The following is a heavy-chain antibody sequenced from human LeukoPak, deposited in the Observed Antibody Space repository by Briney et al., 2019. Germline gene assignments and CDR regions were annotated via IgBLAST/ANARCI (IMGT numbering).Heavy chain of an antibody. D-gene: IGHD1-26*01. CDR2: INPNSGGT. Sequence: ASVTVSCKASGYTFTGYCMHWVRQAPGQGLEWMGWINPNSGGTNYAQKFQGWVTMTRDTSISTAYMELSRLRSDDTAVYYCARDRVPGAIHYYYYYGMDVWGQGTTVTVSS. J-gene: IGHJ6*02. CDR1: GYTFTGYC. V-gene: IGHV1-2*04. CDR3: ARDRVPGAIHYYYYYGMDV.